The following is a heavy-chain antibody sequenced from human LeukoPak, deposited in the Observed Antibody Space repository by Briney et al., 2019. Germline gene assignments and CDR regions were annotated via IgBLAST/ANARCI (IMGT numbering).Heavy chain of an antibody. J-gene: IGHJ6*02. CDR2: ISGSGGST. CDR1: GFTFSSYA. V-gene: IGHV3-23*01. Sequence: GGSLRLSCAASGFTFSSYAMSWVRQAPGKGLEWVSAISGSGGSTYYADSVKGRFTISRNNSKNTLYLQMNSLRAEDTAVYYCARTRYCSGGSCYHSGYYGMDVWGQGTTVTVSS. CDR3: ARTRYCSGGSCYHSGYYGMDV. D-gene: IGHD2-15*01.